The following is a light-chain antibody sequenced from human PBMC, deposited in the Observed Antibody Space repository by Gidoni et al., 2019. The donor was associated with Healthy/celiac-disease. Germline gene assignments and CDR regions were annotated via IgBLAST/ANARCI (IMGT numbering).Light chain of an antibody. CDR3: SSYTSSSPWV. CDR1: SSDVGGYNY. J-gene: IGLJ3*02. V-gene: IGLV2-14*01. CDR2: VVS. Sequence: QSALTQPASVSGSPGQSITISCTGTSSDVGGYNYVSWYQQHPGKAPKLMIYVVSNRPSGVSNRFSGSKSGNTASLTISGLQAEDEADYYCSSYTSSSPWVFGGWTKLTVL.